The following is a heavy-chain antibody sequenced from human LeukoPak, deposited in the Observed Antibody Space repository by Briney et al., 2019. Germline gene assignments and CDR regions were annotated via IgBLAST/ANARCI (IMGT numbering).Heavy chain of an antibody. CDR1: GGSFSGYY. CDR2: INHSGST. Sequence: KPSETLCLTCAVYGGSFSGYYWSWIRQPPGKGLEWIGEINHSGSTNYNPSLKSRVTISVDTSKNQFSLKLSSVTAADTAVYYCVKRTLYYGMDVWGQGTTVTVSS. CDR3: VKRTLYYGMDV. V-gene: IGHV4-34*01. J-gene: IGHJ6*02.